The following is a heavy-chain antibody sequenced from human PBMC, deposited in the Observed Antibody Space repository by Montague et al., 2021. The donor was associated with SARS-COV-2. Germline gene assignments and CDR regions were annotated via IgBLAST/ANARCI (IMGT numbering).Heavy chain of an antibody. CDR3: AREDVLLDAFDI. D-gene: IGHD3-10*01. V-gene: IGHV3-30-3*01. Sequence: SLRLSCAASGFTFSSYAMHWVRQVPGKGLEWVAVISYDGSSKYYADSVKGRFTISRDNSKNALYLQMNSLRAEDTAVYYCAREDVLLDAFDIWGQGTMVTVSS. CDR1: GFTFSSYA. CDR2: ISYDGSSK. J-gene: IGHJ3*02.